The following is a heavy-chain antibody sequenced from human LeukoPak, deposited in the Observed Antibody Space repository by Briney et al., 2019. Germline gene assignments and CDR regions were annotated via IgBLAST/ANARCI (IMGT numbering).Heavy chain of an antibody. J-gene: IGHJ3*02. D-gene: IGHD3-22*01. CDR3: ARSGYYYDSSGYYYVGAFDI. Sequence: PSETLSLTCAVYGGSFSGYYWSWIRQPPGKGLEWIGEINHSGSTNYNPSLKSRVTISVDTSKNQFSLKLSSVTAADTAVYYCARSGYYYDSSGYYYVGAFDIWGQGTMVTVSS. CDR2: INHSGST. V-gene: IGHV4-34*01. CDR1: GGSFSGYY.